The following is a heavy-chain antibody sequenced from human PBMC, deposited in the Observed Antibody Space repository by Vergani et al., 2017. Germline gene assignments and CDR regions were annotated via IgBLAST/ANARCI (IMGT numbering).Heavy chain of an antibody. J-gene: IGHJ6*04. CDR1: GFTFSSYG. Sequence: QVQLMESGGGVVQPGRSLRLSCVASGFTFSSYGIHWVRQAPGKGLEWVAVISYDASKKFYADSVKGRFTISRDNSKNTLYLQMNSLRPEDTAVYYCAKGIGLGMDVWGKGTTVTVSS. CDR3: AKGIGLGMDV. CDR2: ISYDASKK. V-gene: IGHV3-30*18. D-gene: IGHD3-16*01.